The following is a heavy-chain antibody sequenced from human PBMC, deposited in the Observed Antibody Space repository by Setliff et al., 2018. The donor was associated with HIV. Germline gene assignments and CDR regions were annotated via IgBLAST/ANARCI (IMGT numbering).Heavy chain of an antibody. CDR1: GFSFKIYA. CDR3: ARGDGTKYYYYYYMDV. J-gene: IGHJ6*03. CDR2: ISDTADSNNI. D-gene: IGHD1-7*01. V-gene: IGHV3-21*04. Sequence: GGSLRLSCAASGFSFKIYAMSWVRQAPGKGLEWVSTISDTADSNNIDYTDSVKGRFTISRDNTKNSLYLQMDSLRAEDTAVYYCARGDGTKYYYYYYMDVWGKGTTVTVSS.